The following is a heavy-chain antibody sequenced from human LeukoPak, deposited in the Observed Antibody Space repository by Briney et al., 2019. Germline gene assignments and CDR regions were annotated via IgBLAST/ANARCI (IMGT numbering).Heavy chain of an antibody. CDR3: VRGKTPAVTTPFDS. CDR2: IGHTGSIT. J-gene: IGHJ4*02. V-gene: IGHV3-48*01. CDR1: GFTFSSYS. D-gene: IGHD4-17*01. Sequence: GGSLRLSCAGSGFTFSSYSMNWVRHAPGKGLEWVSYIGHTGSITDYADSVKGRFTISRDNAKNSLYLQMNTLRAEDTAVYYCVRGKTPAVTTPFDSWGQGTLVTVSS.